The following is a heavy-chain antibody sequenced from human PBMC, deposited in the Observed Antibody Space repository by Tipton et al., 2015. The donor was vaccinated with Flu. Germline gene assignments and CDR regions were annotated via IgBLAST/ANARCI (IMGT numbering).Heavy chain of an antibody. J-gene: IGHJ6*03. CDR3: ARAWGGRTSLVGAAAGTRAYYYMDV. D-gene: IGHD6-13*01. Sequence: GLVKPSETLSLTCTVSGGSISSYYWSWIRQPPGKGLEWIGYIYYSGSTNYNPSLKSRVTISVDTSKNQFSLKLSSVTAAATAVYYCARAWGGRTSLVGAAAGTRAYYYMDVWGKGTTVTVSS. CDR1: GGSISSYY. CDR2: IYYSGST. V-gene: IGHV4-59*12.